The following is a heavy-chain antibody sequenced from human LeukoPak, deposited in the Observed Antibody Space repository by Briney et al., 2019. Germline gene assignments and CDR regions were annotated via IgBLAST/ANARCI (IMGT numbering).Heavy chain of an antibody. J-gene: IGHJ6*02. CDR2: ISSSSRTI. CDR1: GFTFSTYD. V-gene: IGHV3-48*01. CDR3: ARLRYYAMDV. Sequence: GGSLRLSCAASGFTFSTYDMNWVRQAPGKGLEWVSYISSSSRTISYADSVKGRFTISRDNAKNSLYLQMNSLRAEDTAVYYCARLRYYAMDVWGRGTTVTASS.